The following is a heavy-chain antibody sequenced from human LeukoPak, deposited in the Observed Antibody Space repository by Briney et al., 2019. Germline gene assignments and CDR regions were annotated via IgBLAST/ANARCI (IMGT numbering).Heavy chain of an antibody. Sequence: GGSLRLSCAASGFTFSSYWMSWVRQAPGKGLEWVANIKQDGSEKYYVDSVKGRFTISRDNAKNSLYLQMNSLRAEDTAVYYCARGGGGMTYYYDSSSYYYFDYRGQGTLVTVSS. J-gene: IGHJ4*02. D-gene: IGHD3-22*01. CDR1: GFTFSSYW. V-gene: IGHV3-7*01. CDR2: IKQDGSEK. CDR3: ARGGGGMTYYYDSSSYYYFDY.